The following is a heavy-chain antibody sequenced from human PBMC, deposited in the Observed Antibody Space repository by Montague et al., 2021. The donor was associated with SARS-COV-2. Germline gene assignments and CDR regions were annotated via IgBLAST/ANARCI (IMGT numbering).Heavy chain of an antibody. CDR1: GGSINNTSYY. D-gene: IGHD6-19*01. V-gene: IGHV4-39*01. J-gene: IGHJ5*02. CDR2: IFYRGNT. CDR3: ARLTTSGSIA. Sequence: SETLSLTCTVSGGSINNTSYYWGWIRQPPGKGLEWIGSIFYRGNTHYNASLKSRVTVSVDTSKNQFSLSLTSVTAADTALYYCARLTTSGSIAWGQGTLVTVSS.